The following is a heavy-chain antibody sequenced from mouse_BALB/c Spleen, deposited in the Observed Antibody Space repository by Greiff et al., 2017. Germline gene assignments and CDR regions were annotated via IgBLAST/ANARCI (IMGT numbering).Heavy chain of an antibody. J-gene: IGHJ3*01. CDR3: ARVITNDY. Sequence: VHVKQSGAELVKPGASVKLSCTASGFNIKDTYMHWVKQRPEQGLEWIGRIDPANGNTKYDPKFQGKATITADTSSNTTYLQLSSLTSEGTAVYYCARVITNDYWGQGTLVTVSA. V-gene: IGHV14-3*02. D-gene: IGHD2-4*01. CDR1: GFNIKDTY. CDR2: IDPANGNT.